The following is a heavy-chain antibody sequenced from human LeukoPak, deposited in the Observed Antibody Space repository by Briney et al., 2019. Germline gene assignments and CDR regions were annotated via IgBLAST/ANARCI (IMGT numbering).Heavy chain of an antibody. V-gene: IGHV1-18*01. Sequence: ASVKVSCKASGYTFTSYGISWVRQAPGQGLEWMGWISAYNGNTNYAQKLQGRVTMTTDTSTSTAYMELRSLRSEDTAVYYCARGNSRWSTPSSSYYYRMDVWGQGTTVAVSS. D-gene: IGHD4-23*01. CDR1: GYTFTSYG. CDR2: ISAYNGNT. CDR3: ARGNSRWSTPSSSYYYRMDV. J-gene: IGHJ6*02.